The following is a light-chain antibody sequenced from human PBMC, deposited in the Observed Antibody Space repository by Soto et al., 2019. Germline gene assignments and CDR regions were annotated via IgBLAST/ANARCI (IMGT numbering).Light chain of an antibody. CDR3: QQRHMWPIT. Sequence: EIVLTQSPGTLSLSPGERATLCCRASQSVSNNVAWYQQKPGQAPRLLIYDAYNRATGIPPRFSGSGSGTDFTLTISSLEPEDSAVYYCQQRHMWPITFGQGTRLEIK. CDR1: QSVSNN. J-gene: IGKJ5*01. V-gene: IGKV3-11*01. CDR2: DAY.